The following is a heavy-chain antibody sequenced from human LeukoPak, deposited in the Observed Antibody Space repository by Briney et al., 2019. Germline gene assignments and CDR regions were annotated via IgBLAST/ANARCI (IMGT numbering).Heavy chain of an antibody. Sequence: ASVKVSCKASGYTFTGYYMHWVRQAPGQGLEWMGWINPNSGGTNYAQKFQGRVTMTRDTSISTAYMELSRLRSDDTAVYYCARDDYSNYYYYYYGMDVWGQGTTVTASS. CDR3: ARDDYSNYYYYYYGMDV. J-gene: IGHJ6*02. CDR2: INPNSGGT. D-gene: IGHD4-11*01. CDR1: GYTFTGYY. V-gene: IGHV1-2*02.